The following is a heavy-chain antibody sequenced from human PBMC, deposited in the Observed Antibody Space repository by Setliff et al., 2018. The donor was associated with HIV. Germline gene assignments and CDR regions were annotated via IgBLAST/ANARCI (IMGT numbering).Heavy chain of an antibody. CDR3: AGRRNYAYLWGSYRPGFIY. Sequence: KPSETLSLTCSVYGESFSDYYWGWIRQPPGKGLEWIGEINHSGSTNYNPSLKSRVTISVDTSKNQFSLKVSSVTAADTAVYYCAGRRNYAYLWGSYRPGFIYWGQGTLVTVSS. J-gene: IGHJ4*02. CDR2: INHSGST. V-gene: IGHV4-34*01. CDR1: GESFSDYY. D-gene: IGHD3-16*01.